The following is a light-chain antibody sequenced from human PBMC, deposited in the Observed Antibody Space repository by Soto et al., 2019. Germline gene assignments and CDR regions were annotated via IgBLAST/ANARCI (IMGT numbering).Light chain of an antibody. Sequence: QSALTHPASVSGSPGQSITISCTVTSSDVGGYNYVSWYQQHPGKAPKLMIYEVSNRPSGVSNRFSGSKSGNTASLTISGLQAEHETYYYFSSYTSTSXYXXGTGTXVTVL. CDR1: SSDVGGYNY. CDR2: EVS. CDR3: SSYTSTSXYX. V-gene: IGLV2-14*01. J-gene: IGLJ1*01.